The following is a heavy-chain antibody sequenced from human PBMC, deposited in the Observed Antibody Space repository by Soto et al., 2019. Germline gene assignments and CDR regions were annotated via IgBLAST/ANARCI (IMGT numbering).Heavy chain of an antibody. D-gene: IGHD5-18*01. CDR3: DLAAMASSGMDV. CDR2: IIPILGIA. CDR1: GGTFSSYT. J-gene: IGHJ6*02. V-gene: IGHV1-69*02. Sequence: QVQLVQSGAEVKKPGSSVKVSCKASGGTFSSYTISWVRQAPGQGLEWMGRIIPILGIANYAQKFQGRVPITADKSTSTAYMELSSLRSEDTAVYYCDLAAMASSGMDVWGQGTTVTVSS.